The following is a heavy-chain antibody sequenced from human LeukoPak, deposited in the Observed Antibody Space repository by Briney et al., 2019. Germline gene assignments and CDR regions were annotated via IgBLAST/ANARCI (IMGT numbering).Heavy chain of an antibody. Sequence: PSETLSLTCTVSGGSISSDYWSWIRQPPGKGLEYIGFIHYSGNTNYNPSLKSRVTISIDTSKNQFSLKLSSVNAADTAVYYCVRLGKEVTYRAYYFNYWGEGTLVTVSS. CDR3: VRLGKEVTYRAYYFNY. CDR1: GGSISSDY. D-gene: IGHD5-18*01. J-gene: IGHJ4*02. V-gene: IGHV4-59*08. CDR2: IHYSGNT.